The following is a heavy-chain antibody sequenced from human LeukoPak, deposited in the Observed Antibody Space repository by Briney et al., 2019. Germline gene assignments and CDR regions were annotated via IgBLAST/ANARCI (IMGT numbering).Heavy chain of an antibody. CDR2: DSATGST. Sequence: SETLSLTCTISGGSVSDYFWTWVRQPAGKGLEWIGRDSATGSTNYNPSLKSRITMSVDTSKNQFSLKLSSVTAADTAVYYCARDDLVWGGNNWLDPWGQGTLVIVSS. J-gene: IGHJ5*01. CDR1: GGSVSDYF. V-gene: IGHV4-4*07. D-gene: IGHD2-8*01. CDR3: ARDDLVWGGNNWLDP.